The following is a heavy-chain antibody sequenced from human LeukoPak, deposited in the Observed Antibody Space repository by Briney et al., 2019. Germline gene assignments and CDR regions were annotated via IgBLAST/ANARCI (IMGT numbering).Heavy chain of an antibody. V-gene: IGHV3-74*01. D-gene: IGHD4/OR15-4a*01. CDR3: ARDRDYVPVH. CDR1: GFTFNIYW. Sequence: GESLRLSCAASGFTFNIYWMHWVRQAPGKGLVWVSRINSDGSATTYADSVKGRFTISRDNAKNTLYLHMNSLTAEDTAVYYCARDRDYVPVHWGQGTLVTVSS. CDR2: INSDGSAT. J-gene: IGHJ4*02.